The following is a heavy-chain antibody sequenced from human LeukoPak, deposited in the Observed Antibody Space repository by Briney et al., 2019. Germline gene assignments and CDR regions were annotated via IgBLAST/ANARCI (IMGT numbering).Heavy chain of an antibody. CDR2: IYHSGST. J-gene: IGHJ4*02. D-gene: IGHD5-18*01. CDR1: GYSISSGYY. V-gene: IGHV4-38-2*02. CDR3: ARDRYSYGYRIFDY. Sequence: PSETLSLTCAVSGYSISSGYYWGWIWQPPGKGLEWIGSIYHSGSTYYNPSLKSRVTISVDTSKNQFSLKLSSVTAADTAVYYCARDRYSYGYRIFDYWGQGTLVTVSS.